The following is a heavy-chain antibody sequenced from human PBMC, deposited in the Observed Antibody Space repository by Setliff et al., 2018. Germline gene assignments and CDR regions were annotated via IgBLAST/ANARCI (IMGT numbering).Heavy chain of an antibody. D-gene: IGHD6-19*01. CDR2: ISISGSTI. J-gene: IGHJ4*02. V-gene: IGHV3-48*03. CDR1: GFTFSTYE. Sequence: GGSLRLSCAASGFTFSTYEMNWVRQAPGKGLEWVSYISISGSTIYYVDSVKGRFTISRDNAKNSLYLQMNSLRAEDTAVYYCARYSSGWFFDYWGQGTPVTVSS. CDR3: ARYSSGWFFDY.